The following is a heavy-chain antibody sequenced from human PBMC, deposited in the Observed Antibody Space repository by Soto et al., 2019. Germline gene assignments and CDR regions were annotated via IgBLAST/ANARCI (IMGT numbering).Heavy chain of an antibody. J-gene: IGHJ5*02. D-gene: IGHD3-22*01. CDR3: ARDRKYYYDSSGTNWFDP. Sequence: PSETLSLTCTVSGYSISTGYYWAWVRQSPGKGLEWIGSVYRSGAAYYSPTLKSRVTISVDTSKNQFSLHLKSVTAADTAVYYCARDRKYYYDSSGTNWFDPWGQGTLVTVSS. CDR2: VYRSGAA. CDR1: GYSISTGYY. V-gene: IGHV4-38-2*02.